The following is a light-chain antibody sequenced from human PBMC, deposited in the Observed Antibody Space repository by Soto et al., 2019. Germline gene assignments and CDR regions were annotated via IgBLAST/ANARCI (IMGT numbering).Light chain of an antibody. CDR2: DAS. Sequence: EIVLTQSPATLSLSPGERATLSCRASQSVSSYLAWDQQKPGQAPRLLIYDASNRANGIPARFSGSGSGTDLTLTISSLEPEDFAVYYCQQRSNWPPITFGQGTRLEIK. V-gene: IGKV3-11*01. CDR3: QQRSNWPPIT. CDR1: QSVSSY. J-gene: IGKJ5*01.